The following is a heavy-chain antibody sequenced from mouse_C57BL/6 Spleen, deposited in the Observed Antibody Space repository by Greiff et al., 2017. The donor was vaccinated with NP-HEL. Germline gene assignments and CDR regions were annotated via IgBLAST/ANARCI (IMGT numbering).Heavy chain of an antibody. CDR3: ARGGGNSAWFAY. V-gene: IGHV1-50*01. J-gene: IGHJ3*01. D-gene: IGHD2-1*01. Sequence: QVQLQQPGAELVKPGASVKLSCKASGYTFTSYWMQWVKQRPGQGLEWIGEIDPSDSYTNYNQKFKGKATLTVDTSSSTAYMQLISLTSEDSAVYYCARGGGNSAWFAYWGQGTLVTVSA. CDR1: GYTFTSYW. CDR2: IDPSDSYT.